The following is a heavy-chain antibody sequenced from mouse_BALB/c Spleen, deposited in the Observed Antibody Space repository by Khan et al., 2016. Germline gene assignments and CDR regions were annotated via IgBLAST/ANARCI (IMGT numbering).Heavy chain of an antibody. CDR3: ARSGDNYDFDY. J-gene: IGHJ2*01. Sequence: QIQLVQSGPELKKPGETVKISCKASGYTFTNYGMNWVKQAPGKGLKWMGWINTYTGEPTYTDDFKERFAFSLETSVSTAYLQIINLKKEDTATYFCARSGDNYDFDYWGQGTTLPVSS. D-gene: IGHD1-3*01. CDR2: INTYTGEP. CDR1: GYTFTNYG. V-gene: IGHV9-3-1*01.